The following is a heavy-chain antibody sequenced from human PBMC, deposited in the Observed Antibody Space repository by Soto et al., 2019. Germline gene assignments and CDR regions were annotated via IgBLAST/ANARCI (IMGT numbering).Heavy chain of an antibody. J-gene: IGHJ6*02. CDR2: ISASGGST. D-gene: IGHD3-22*01. CDR1: GFSFSSDG. CDR3: AKRYDYDGSGPYGMDV. V-gene: IGHV3-23*01. Sequence: GGSLRLSCAASGFSFSSDGMSWVRQAPGKGLEWVSAISASGGSTYYVDSVKGRFTISRDNSKNTLFLQMNSLRAEDTAVYYCAKRYDYDGSGPYGMDVWGQGTTVTVAS.